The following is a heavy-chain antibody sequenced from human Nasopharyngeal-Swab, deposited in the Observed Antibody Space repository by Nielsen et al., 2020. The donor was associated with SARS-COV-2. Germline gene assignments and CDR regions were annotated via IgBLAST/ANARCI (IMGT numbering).Heavy chain of an antibody. Sequence: WVRQAPGQGLEGIGGIIPIFDMPNYAQKFQGRVTITADESTNTASMELRSLTSEDTALYYCTRGPGSSSYYDTNGFPWYFDYWGQGTLVTVSS. J-gene: IGHJ4*02. CDR3: TRGPGSSSYYDTNGFPWYFDY. CDR2: IIPIFDMP. D-gene: IGHD3-22*01. V-gene: IGHV1-69*01.